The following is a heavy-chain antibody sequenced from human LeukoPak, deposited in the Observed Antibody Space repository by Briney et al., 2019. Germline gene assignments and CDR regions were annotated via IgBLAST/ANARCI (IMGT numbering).Heavy chain of an antibody. CDR1: GGSISSYY. CDR2: IYYSGST. J-gene: IGHJ6*02. CDR3: AREKAGYDILTGYYRYYYYYGMDV. D-gene: IGHD3-9*01. Sequence: SETLSLTCTVSGGSISSYYWSWIRQPPGKGLEWIGYIYYSGSTNYNPSLKSRVTISVDTSKNQFSLKLSSVTAADTAVYYCAREKAGYDILTGYYRYYYYYGMDVWGQGTTVTVSS. V-gene: IGHV4-59*01.